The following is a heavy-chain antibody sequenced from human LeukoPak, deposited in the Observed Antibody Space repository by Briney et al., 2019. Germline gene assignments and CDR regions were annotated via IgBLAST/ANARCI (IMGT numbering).Heavy chain of an antibody. CDR3: AKGSGPPWFDP. Sequence: SETLSLTCSVSGDSISSEAYYWSWIRQPAGKGLEWIGRISTSGSTNYNPSLKSRVTISRDTSKNQFSLKLSSVTAADTAVYYCAKGSGPPWFDPWGQGTLSPSPQ. CDR1: GDSISSEAYY. V-gene: IGHV4-61*02. D-gene: IGHD2-8*02. J-gene: IGHJ5*02. CDR2: ISTSGST.